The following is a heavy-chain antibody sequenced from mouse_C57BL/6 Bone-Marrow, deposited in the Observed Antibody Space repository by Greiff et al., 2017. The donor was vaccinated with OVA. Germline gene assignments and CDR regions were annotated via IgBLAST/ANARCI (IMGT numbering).Heavy chain of an antibody. J-gene: IGHJ2*01. CDR2: IHPNSGST. CDR1: GYTFTSYW. Sequence: QVQLQQPGAELVKPGASVKLSCKASGYTFTSYWMHWVKQRPGQGLEWIGMIHPNSGSTNYNEKFKSKATLTVDKSSSTAYMQLSSLTSEDSAVYYGARQGYVYYDYGDSLFDYWGQGTTLTVSS. D-gene: IGHD2-4*01. V-gene: IGHV1-64*01. CDR3: ARQGYVYYDYGDSLFDY.